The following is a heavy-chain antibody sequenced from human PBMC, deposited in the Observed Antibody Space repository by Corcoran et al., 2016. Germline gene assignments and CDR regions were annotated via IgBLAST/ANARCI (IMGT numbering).Heavy chain of an antibody. J-gene: IGHJ6*02. Sequence: QVQLVESGGGVVQPGRSLRLSCAASGFTFSSYGMHWVHQAPGKGLEWVAVISYDGSNKYYADSVKGRFTISRDNSKNTLYLQMNSLRAEDTAVYYCAKGRCTNGVCYRNYGMDVWGQGTTVTVSS. CDR3: AKGRCTNGVCYRNYGMDV. CDR2: ISYDGSNK. CDR1: GFTFSSYG. V-gene: IGHV3-30*18. D-gene: IGHD2-8*01.